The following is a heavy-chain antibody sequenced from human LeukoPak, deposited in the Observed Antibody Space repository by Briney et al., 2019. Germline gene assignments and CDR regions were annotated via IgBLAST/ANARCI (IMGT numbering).Heavy chain of an antibody. V-gene: IGHV3-43D*03. Sequence: PGGSLRLSCAASGFTFDDYAMHWVRQAPGKGLEWVSLISWDGGSPYYADSLKGRFTISRDNSKNSLYLQMNSLRAEDTALYYCAKDKSRDDFWSGYYPYWGQGTLVTVSS. CDR3: AKDKSRDDFWSGYYPY. J-gene: IGHJ4*02. CDR1: GFTFDDYA. D-gene: IGHD3-3*01. CDR2: ISWDGGSP.